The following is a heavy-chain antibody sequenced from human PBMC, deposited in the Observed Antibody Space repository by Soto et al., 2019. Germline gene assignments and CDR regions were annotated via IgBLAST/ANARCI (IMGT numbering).Heavy chain of an antibody. CDR1: GFTFSNYG. D-gene: IGHD1-26*01. J-gene: IGHJ1*01. CDR2: ISFDGSHK. CDR3: GMERRFRSPPAS. Sequence: GGSLRLSCAGSGFTFSNYGLHWVRQAPGKGLDWVSFISFDGSHKYYADSVKGRFTISRDNSNNMLYLKMGSLTAEDTAVYYCGMERRFRSPPASWGQRTLVPVSS. V-gene: IGHV3-30*03.